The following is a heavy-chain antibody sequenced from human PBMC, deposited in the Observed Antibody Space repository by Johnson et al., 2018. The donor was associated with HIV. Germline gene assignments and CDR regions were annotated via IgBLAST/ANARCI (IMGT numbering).Heavy chain of an antibody. J-gene: IGHJ3*02. CDR1: GFIFNNYA. CDR3: ARNTRITIFGVVIRHDAFDI. D-gene: IGHD3-3*01. Sequence: VQLVESGGGLVKPGGSLRLSCAASGFIFNNYAMHWVRQAPGKGLEWVSLIAWTGGSTCYADSVKGRFTISRDTAKNSLYLQMNSLRAEDTALYYCARNTRITIFGVVIRHDAFDIWGQGTMVTVSS. CDR2: IAWTGGST. V-gene: IGHV3-20*04.